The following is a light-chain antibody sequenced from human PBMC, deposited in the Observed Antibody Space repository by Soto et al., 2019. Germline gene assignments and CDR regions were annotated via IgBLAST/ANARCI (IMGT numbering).Light chain of an antibody. CDR3: SSYTSSSIFV. J-gene: IGLJ1*01. CDR1: SSDVGTYNR. CDR2: EVS. Sequence: QSALAQPPSVSGSPGQSVTISCTGTSSDVGTYNRVSWYQQPPGTAPKLMIYEVSDRPSGVPDRFSGSKSGNTASLTISGLLAEDEADYYCSSYTSSSIFVFGTGIKVTVL. V-gene: IGLV2-18*02.